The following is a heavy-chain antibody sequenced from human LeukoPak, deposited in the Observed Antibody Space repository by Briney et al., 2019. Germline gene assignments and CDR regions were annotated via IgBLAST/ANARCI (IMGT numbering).Heavy chain of an antibody. D-gene: IGHD6-19*01. Sequence: GGSLRLSCAASGFTFSSYAMSWVLQAPGKGLEWVSAISGSGGSTYYADSVKGRFTISRDNSKNTLYLQMNSLRAEDTAVYYCAKSGSGWYYFDYWGQGTLVTVSS. CDR1: GFTFSSYA. CDR3: AKSGSGWYYFDY. J-gene: IGHJ4*02. V-gene: IGHV3-23*01. CDR2: ISGSGGST.